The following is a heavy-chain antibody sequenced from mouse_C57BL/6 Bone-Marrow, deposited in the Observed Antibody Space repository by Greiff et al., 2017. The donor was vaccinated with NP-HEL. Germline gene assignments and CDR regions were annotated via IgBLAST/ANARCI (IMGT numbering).Heavy chain of an antibody. J-gene: IGHJ1*03. D-gene: IGHD1-1*01. CDR3: ATTVVATRGYFDV. Sequence: EVKLQESGGDLVKPGGSLKLSCAASGFTFSSYGMSWVRQTPDKRLEWVATISSGGSYTYYPDSVKGRFTISRDNAKNTLYLQMSSLKSEDTAMYYCATTVVATRGYFDVWGTGTTVTVSS. CDR2: ISSGGSYT. V-gene: IGHV5-6*01. CDR1: GFTFSSYG.